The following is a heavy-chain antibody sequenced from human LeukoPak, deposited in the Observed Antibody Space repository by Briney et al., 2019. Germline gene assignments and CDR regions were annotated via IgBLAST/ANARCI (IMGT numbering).Heavy chain of an antibody. Sequence: KVSCKASGYTFTSYGISWVRQAPGQGLEWMGGIIPIFGSPNYAQKFQGRVTITADKSTSTAYMDLSSLRSEDTAVYYCATSYYDSSAYYPNPEWGQGTLVTVSS. CDR3: ATSYYDSSAYYPNPE. J-gene: IGHJ4*02. D-gene: IGHD3-22*01. CDR2: IIPIFGSP. CDR1: GYTFTSYG. V-gene: IGHV1-69*06.